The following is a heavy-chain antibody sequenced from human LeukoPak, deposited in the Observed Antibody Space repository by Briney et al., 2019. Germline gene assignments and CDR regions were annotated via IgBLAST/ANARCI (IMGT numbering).Heavy chain of an antibody. Sequence: PSETLSLTCAVYGGSFSGYYWSWIRQPAGKGLEWIGRIYTSGSTNYNPSLKSRVTISVDTSKNQFSLKLSSVTAADTAVYYCARGDVDDFWSGYLYDAFDIWGQGTMVTVSS. CDR2: IYTSGST. CDR3: ARGDVDDFWSGYLYDAFDI. CDR1: GGSFSGYY. D-gene: IGHD3-3*01. J-gene: IGHJ3*02. V-gene: IGHV4-59*10.